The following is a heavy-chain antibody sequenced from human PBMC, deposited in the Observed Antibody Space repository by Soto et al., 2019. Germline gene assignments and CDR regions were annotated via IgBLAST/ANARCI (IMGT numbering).Heavy chain of an antibody. Sequence: SETLSLTCLVSSGSIMSNNWWSWVRQTPGKGLEWIAEIYHTGSTNFDLSLKSRVSISIDTSKNQFSLKMKSVTAADTAVYYCARVWNYPYYFDYWGQGTLVTVSS. CDR1: SGSIMSNNW. D-gene: IGHD3-16*02. J-gene: IGHJ4*02. V-gene: IGHV4-4*02. CDR3: ARVWNYPYYFDY. CDR2: IYHTGST.